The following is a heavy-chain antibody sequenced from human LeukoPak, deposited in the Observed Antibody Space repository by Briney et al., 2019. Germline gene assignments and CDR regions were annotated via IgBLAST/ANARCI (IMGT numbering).Heavy chain of an antibody. CDR3: ARGEMATIMDAFDI. Sequence: SVKVSCKASGYTFTSYDINWVRQATGQGLEWMGGIIPIFGTANYAQKFQGRVTITADKSTSTAYMELSSLRSEDTAVYYCARGEMATIMDAFDIWGQGTMVTVSS. CDR1: GYTFTSYD. J-gene: IGHJ3*02. CDR2: IIPIFGTA. D-gene: IGHD5-24*01. V-gene: IGHV1-69*06.